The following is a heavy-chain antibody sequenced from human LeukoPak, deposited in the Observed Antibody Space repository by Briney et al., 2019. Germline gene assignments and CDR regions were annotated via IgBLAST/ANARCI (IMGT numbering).Heavy chain of an antibody. D-gene: IGHD1-26*01. V-gene: IGHV3-21*04. CDR3: ARETRGTVGSY. Sequence: GGSLRLSCAASGFTFSSYSMNWVRQAPGKGLEWVSSISSSSAYIYYADSVKGRFTISRDNAKNSLYLQMNSLRAEDTAVYYCARETRGTVGSYWGQGTLVTVSS. J-gene: IGHJ4*02. CDR1: GFTFSSYS. CDR2: ISSSSAYI.